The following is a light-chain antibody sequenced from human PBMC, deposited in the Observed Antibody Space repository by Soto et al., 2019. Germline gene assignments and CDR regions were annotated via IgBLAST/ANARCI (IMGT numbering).Light chain of an antibody. Sequence: DLQVTQSPSSVSASVGDRVTITCRASQDINNWLAWYQQKPGKAPKLLIYTTSNLQSGVPSRFSVSGSGTDFTLTISSLQPEDFATYYCQQANSFPLTFVGGTKVEIK. CDR2: TTS. CDR3: QQANSFPLT. V-gene: IGKV1D-12*01. J-gene: IGKJ4*01. CDR1: QDINNW.